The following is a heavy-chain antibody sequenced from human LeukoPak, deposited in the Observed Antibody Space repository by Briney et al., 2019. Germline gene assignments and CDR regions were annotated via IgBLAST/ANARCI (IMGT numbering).Heavy chain of an antibody. D-gene: IGHD3-22*01. CDR2: INPNSGGT. CDR1: GYTFTGYY. J-gene: IGHJ4*02. Sequence: GASVKVSCKASGYTFTGYYMHWVRQAPGQGLEWMGRINPNSGGTNYAQKLQGRVTMTTDTSTSTAYMELRSLRSDDTAVYYCARDPRRMRSTYYYDSSGYYPLDYWGQGTLVTVSS. CDR3: ARDPRRMRSTYYYDSSGYYPLDY. V-gene: IGHV1-2*06.